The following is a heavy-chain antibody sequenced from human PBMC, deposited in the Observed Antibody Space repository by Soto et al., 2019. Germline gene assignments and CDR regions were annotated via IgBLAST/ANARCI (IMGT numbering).Heavy chain of an antibody. V-gene: IGHV1-2*02. D-gene: IGHD3-10*01. J-gene: IGHJ4*02. CDR3: ATDDYGIFPY. CDR2: IDPRSGGT. Sequence: SVKGWFKGSSYPFTTYYIHWVRQAPGQGLEWMGWIDPRSGGTVYEQKFQGRVTMTRDTSISTVYMDLSGLTSDDTALYYCATDDYGIFPYWGQGSLVTVYS. CDR1: SYPFTTYY.